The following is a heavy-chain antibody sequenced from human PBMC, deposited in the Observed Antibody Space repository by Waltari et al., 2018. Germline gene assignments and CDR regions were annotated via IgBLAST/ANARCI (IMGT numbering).Heavy chain of an antibody. Sequence: QLHLQESGPRLVKPSEPLSLTCTVSGDSISSSPCCWGWIRQPPGKGPEWIGTVYYGETTYYRASLRSRVTISVDTAKNQFCLTMNSVTAADTAVYYCGRQYYDSGWPGFVQHWGQGTLVTVSA. CDR3: GRQYYDSGWPGFVQH. CDR2: VYYGETT. CDR1: GDSISSSPCC. V-gene: IGHV4-39*01. J-gene: IGHJ1*01. D-gene: IGHD3-22*01.